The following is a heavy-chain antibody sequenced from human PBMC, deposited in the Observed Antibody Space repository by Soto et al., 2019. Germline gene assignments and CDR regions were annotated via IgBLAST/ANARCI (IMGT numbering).Heavy chain of an antibody. CDR1: GLTVSNNS. CDR2: TFSGGST. Sequence: EVQLVESGGGLVQPGGYPRVSCAASGLTVSNNSMNWVRQAPGKGLEWVSITFSGGSTYYADSVKGRFTISRDNSKNTLHLQMNSLTAEDTAVYYCARAGVYSSANMDVWGKGATVTVSS. J-gene: IGHJ6*03. D-gene: IGHD6-25*01. CDR3: ARAGVYSSANMDV. V-gene: IGHV3-66*01.